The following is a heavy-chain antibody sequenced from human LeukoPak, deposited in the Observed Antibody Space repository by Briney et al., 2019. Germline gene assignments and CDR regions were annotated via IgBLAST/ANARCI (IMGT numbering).Heavy chain of an antibody. V-gene: IGHV4-34*10. CDR2: INESGST. Sequence: SETLSLTCGVSGGSFSGYYWSWIRQSPGKGLEWIGEINESGSTDYNPSLKSRVTMSVDTSKNQFSLKLSSVTAADTAVYYCARDGIAAAGTYYNWFDPWGQGTLVTVSS. J-gene: IGHJ5*02. D-gene: IGHD6-13*01. CDR3: ARDGIAAAGTYYNWFDP. CDR1: GGSFSGYY.